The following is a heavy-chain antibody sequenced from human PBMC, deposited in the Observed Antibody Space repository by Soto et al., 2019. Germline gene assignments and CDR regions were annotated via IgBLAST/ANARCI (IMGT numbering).Heavy chain of an antibody. J-gene: IGHJ6*02. V-gene: IGHV3-7*01. D-gene: IGHD3-10*01. CDR2: IKEDGSDK. CDR3: ARDGPRLYGPAYDKYYGMDV. Sequence: EVQLVESGGGLVQPGGFLRLSCAASGFTFSNYWMTWVRQAPGKGLEWVANIKEDGSDKHYVDSVKGRFTISRDNAENSLSLQMNSLRAEDTAVYYCARDGPRLYGPAYDKYYGMDVWGQGTTVTVSS. CDR1: GFTFSNYW.